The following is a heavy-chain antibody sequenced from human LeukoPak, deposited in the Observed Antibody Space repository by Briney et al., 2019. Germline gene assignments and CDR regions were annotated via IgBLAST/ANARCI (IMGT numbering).Heavy chain of an antibody. CDR2: ISGNGGST. CDR1: GFTFSSYA. V-gene: IGHV3-64*01. D-gene: IGHD2-2*01. J-gene: IGHJ5*02. CDR3: ARDGRRRYCSSTSCYVGWFDP. Sequence: GGSLRLSCAASGFTFSSYAMHWVRQAPGKGLEYVSAISGNGGSTYYANSVKGRFTISRDNSKNTLYLQMGSLRAEDMAVYYCARDGRRRYCSSTSCYVGWFDPWGQGTLVTVSS.